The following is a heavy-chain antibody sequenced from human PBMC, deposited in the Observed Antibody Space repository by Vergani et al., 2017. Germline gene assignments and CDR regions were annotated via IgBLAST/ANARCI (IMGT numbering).Heavy chain of an antibody. J-gene: IGHJ3*02. V-gene: IGHV2-5*01. CDR1: GFSLSTSGVG. D-gene: IGHD6-6*01. CDR2: IYWNDDK. Sequence: QITLKESGPTLVKPTQTLTLTCTFSGFSLSTSGVGVGWIRQPPGKALEWLALIYWNDDKRYSPSLKSRLTITKDTSKNQVVLTMTNMDPVDTATYYCARRRIAARHDAFDIWGQGTMVTVSS. CDR3: ARRRIAARHDAFDI.